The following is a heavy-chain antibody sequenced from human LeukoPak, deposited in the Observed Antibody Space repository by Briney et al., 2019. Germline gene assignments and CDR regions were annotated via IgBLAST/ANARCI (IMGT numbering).Heavy chain of an antibody. Sequence: GGSLRLSCAASGFTFSSYSLNWVRQAPGKGLEWVSIICDTGTVTHYADSVKGRFTISRDNSKNTLYLQMNSLRDEHTAVHYCAKYVEIGVDSMDLWGQGPTVTVPS. V-gene: IGHV3-23*01. D-gene: IGHD2-21*02. CDR2: ICDTGTVT. CDR1: GFTFSSYS. J-gene: IGHJ6*02. CDR3: AKYVEIGVDSMDL.